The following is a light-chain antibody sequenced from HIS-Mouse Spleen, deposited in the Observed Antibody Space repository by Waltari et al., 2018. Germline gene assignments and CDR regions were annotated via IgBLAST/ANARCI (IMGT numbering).Light chain of an antibody. J-gene: IGLJ2*01. CDR1: SLPKKY. CDR2: EDS. V-gene: IGLV3-10*01. Sequence: SYELTQPPSVSVSPGQTARLPCPGDSLPKKYAYRYQQKSGQAPVLVIYEDSKRPSGIPERFSGSSSGTMATLTISGAQVEDEADYYCYSTDSSGNHRVFGGGTKLTVL. CDR3: YSTDSSGNHRV.